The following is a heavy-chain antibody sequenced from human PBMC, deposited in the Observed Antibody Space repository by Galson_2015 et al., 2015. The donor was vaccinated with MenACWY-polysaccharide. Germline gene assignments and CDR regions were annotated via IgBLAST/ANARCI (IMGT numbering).Heavy chain of an antibody. CDR1: GFSLTNAGVG. V-gene: IGHV2-5*01. Sequence: PALVKHTQTLTLTCNFSGFSLTNAGVGVGWIRQPPGKALEWLALTYWYEDKRYSPRLESRLTITKDTTKNQVALTMTNMDPVDTGTYYCAHFNVLIHVFDIWGQGTTVTVSS. CDR2: TYWYEDK. CDR3: AHFNVLIHVFDI. J-gene: IGHJ3*02. D-gene: IGHD3-10*02.